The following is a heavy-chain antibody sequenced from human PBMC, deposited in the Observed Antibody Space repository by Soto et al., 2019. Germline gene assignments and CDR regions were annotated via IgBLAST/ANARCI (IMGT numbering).Heavy chain of an antibody. CDR3: ARDAGDNWFDP. Sequence: QLQLQESGSGLVKPSQTLSLTCAVSGGSISSGGYSWSWIRQPPGKGLEWIGYIYHSGSTYSNPSLKSRVTISVDRSKNQCSLKLSSVTAADTAVYYCARDAGDNWFDPWGQGTLVTVSS. CDR2: IYHSGST. D-gene: IGHD3-10*01. V-gene: IGHV4-30-2*01. CDR1: GGSISSGGYS. J-gene: IGHJ5*02.